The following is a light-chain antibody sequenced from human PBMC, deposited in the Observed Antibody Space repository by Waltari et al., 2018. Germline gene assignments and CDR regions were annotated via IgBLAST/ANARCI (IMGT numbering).Light chain of an antibody. CDR2: WAS. CDR3: QQYYSSPLLT. Sequence: DIVMTQSPDSLAVSLGERATINCKSSQSVLFSSNNKNYLAWYQQKQGQPPKLLIYWASTRESGVPDRFSGSGSGTDFTLTISSLQAEDVAVYYCQQYYSSPLLTFGPGTKVDIK. V-gene: IGKV4-1*01. J-gene: IGKJ3*01. CDR1: QSVLFSSNNKNY.